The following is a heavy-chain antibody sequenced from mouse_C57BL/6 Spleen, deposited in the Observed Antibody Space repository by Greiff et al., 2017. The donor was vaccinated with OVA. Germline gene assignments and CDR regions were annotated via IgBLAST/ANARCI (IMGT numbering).Heavy chain of an antibody. V-gene: IGHV5-16*01. J-gene: IGHJ1*03. CDR1: GFTFSDYY. Sequence: EVMLVESEGGLVQPGSSMKLSCTASGFTFSDYYMAWVRQVPEKGLEWVANINYDGSSTYYLDSLKSRFIISRDNAKNILYLQRSSLKSEDTATYYCARENYVSTSWYFDVWGTGTTVTVSS. D-gene: IGHD1-1*01. CDR2: INYDGSST. CDR3: ARENYVSTSWYFDV.